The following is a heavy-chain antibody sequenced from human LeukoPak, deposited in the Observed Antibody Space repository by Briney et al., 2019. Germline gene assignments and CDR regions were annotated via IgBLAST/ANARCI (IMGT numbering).Heavy chain of an antibody. V-gene: IGHV1-8*01. CDR3: ARTFSYCGGDCWFDY. Sequence: ASVKVSCKASGYTFTSYDINWVRQATRQGLEWMGWMNPNSGNTGYAQKFQGRVTMTRNTSISTAYMELSSLRSEDTAVYYCARTFSYCGGDCWFDYWGQGTLVTVSS. D-gene: IGHD2-21*02. CDR1: GYTFTSYD. CDR2: MNPNSGNT. J-gene: IGHJ4*02.